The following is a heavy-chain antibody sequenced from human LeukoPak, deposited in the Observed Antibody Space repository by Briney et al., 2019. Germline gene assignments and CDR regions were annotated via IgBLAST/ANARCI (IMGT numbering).Heavy chain of an antibody. V-gene: IGHV3-23*01. Sequence: GGSLRLSCAASGFTFSIYAMSWVRQAPGKGLGCVSTISGSGGAGTYYADCVKGRFTISRDNAKNSLYLQMNSLRAEDTAVYYCARDVYCSGVDCYPLPYWGPGTLVTVSS. CDR2: ISGSGGAGT. CDR3: ARDVYCSGVDCYPLPY. D-gene: IGHD2-21*02. CDR1: GFTFSIYA. J-gene: IGHJ4*02.